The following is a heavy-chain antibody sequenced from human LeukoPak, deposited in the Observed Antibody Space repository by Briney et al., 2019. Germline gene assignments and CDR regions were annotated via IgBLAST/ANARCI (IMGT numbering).Heavy chain of an antibody. CDR2: IYYSGST. CDR1: GGSISGYY. J-gene: IGHJ6*02. CDR3: ARNPSYDILTGYSDYYGMDV. Sequence: SETLSLTCTVSGGSISGYYWSWIRQPPGKGLEWIGYIYYSGSTNYNPSLKSRVTISVDTSKNQFSLKLNSVTAADTAVYYCARNPSYDILTGYSDYYGMDVWGQGTTVTVSS. V-gene: IGHV4-59*01. D-gene: IGHD3-9*01.